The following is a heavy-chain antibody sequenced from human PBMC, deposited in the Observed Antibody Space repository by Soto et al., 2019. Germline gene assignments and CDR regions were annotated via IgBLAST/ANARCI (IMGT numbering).Heavy chain of an antibody. CDR3: ARDTPGTYCYDSSGYYGMDV. J-gene: IGHJ6*02. D-gene: IGHD3-22*01. V-gene: IGHV4-4*07. CDR2: IYTSGST. Sequence: SETLSLTCTVSGGSISSYYWSWIRQPPGKGLEWIGGIYTSGSTNYNPSPMRRGTISLDTYTNHFSLKMSSVTAADTAVYYCARDTPGTYCYDSSGYYGMDVWGQGTMVTVSS. CDR1: GGSISSYY.